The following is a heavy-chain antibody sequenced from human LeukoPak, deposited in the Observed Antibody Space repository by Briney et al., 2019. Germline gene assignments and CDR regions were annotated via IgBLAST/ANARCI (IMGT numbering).Heavy chain of an antibody. CDR2: IYTSGST. D-gene: IGHD3-3*01. CDR3: ARARITIFGVVIIELDI. CDR1: GGSISSYY. J-gene: IGHJ3*02. Sequence: SETLSLTCTVSGGSISSYYWSWIRQPAGKGLEWIGRIYTSGSTNYNPSLKSRVTMSVDASKNQFSLKLGSVTAADTAVYYCARARITIFGVVIIELDIWGQGTMVTVSS. V-gene: IGHV4-4*07.